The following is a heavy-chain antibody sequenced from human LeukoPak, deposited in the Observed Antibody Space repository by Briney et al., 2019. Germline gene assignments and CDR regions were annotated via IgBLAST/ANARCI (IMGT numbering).Heavy chain of an antibody. CDR3: AREPYYYDSSGYPDY. D-gene: IGHD3-22*01. Sequence: SETLSLTCTVSGGSISSYYWSWIRQPAGKRLEWIGRIYTSGSTNYNPSLKSRVTMSVDTSKNQFSLKLSSVTAADTAVYYCAREPYYYDSSGYPDYWGQGTLVTVSS. CDR1: GGSISSYY. CDR2: IYTSGST. V-gene: IGHV4-4*07. J-gene: IGHJ4*02.